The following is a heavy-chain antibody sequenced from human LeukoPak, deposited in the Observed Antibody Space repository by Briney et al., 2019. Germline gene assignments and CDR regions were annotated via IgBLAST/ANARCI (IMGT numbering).Heavy chain of an antibody. J-gene: IGHJ4*02. D-gene: IGHD2-2*01. Sequence: PGGSLRLSCTASGFTFSGYSMNWIRQAPGKGLEWVSSFGTRSTSIYHADSVKGRFTISRDNSKNTLYLQMNSLRAEDTAVYYCARRATYCSSTSCYDKYYFDYWGQGTLVTVSS. CDR1: GFTFSGYS. CDR2: FGTRSTSI. CDR3: ARRATYCSSTSCYDKYYFDY. V-gene: IGHV3-21*04.